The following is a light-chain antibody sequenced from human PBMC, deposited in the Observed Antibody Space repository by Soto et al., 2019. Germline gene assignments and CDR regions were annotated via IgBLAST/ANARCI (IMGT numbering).Light chain of an antibody. Sequence: DIQMTQSPSTLSASVVDRVTITCRASQSIDIWLAWFQQKPGKAAKLLISQASSLESGVPTRFSGSGSETEFTLTISSLQPDDFVTYFCQQYKSYSRTFGQGTKVEIK. CDR3: QQYKSYSRT. J-gene: IGKJ1*01. CDR1: QSIDIW. V-gene: IGKV1-5*03. CDR2: QAS.